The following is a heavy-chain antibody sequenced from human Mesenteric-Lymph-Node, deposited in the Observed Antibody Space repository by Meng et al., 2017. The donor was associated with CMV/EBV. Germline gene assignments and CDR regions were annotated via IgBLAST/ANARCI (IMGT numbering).Heavy chain of an antibody. CDR3: ARDGCSSTSCPIDY. CDR2: IYYSGST. V-gene: IGHV4-39*07. J-gene: IGHJ4*02. CDR1: GGSISSSSYY. Sequence: ESLKISCTVSGGSISSSSYYWGWIRQPPGKGLEWIGSIYYSGSTYYNPSLKSRVTISVDTSKNQFSLKLSSVTAADTAVYYCARDGCSSTSCPIDYWGQGTLVTVSS. D-gene: IGHD2-2*01.